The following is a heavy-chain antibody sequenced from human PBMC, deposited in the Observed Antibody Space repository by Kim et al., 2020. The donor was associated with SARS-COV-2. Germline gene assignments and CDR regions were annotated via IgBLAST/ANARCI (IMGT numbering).Heavy chain of an antibody. D-gene: IGHD3-9*01. CDR2: ISAYNGNT. CDR1: GYTFTSYG. J-gene: IGHJ4*02. V-gene: IGHV1-18*01. Sequence: ASVKVSCKASGYTFTSYGISWVRQAPGQGLEWMGWISAYNGNTNYAQKLQGRVTMTTDTSTSTAYMELRSLRSDDTAVYYCARDRDDILTGYSPKLHWGQGTLVTVSS. CDR3: ARDRDDILTGYSPKLH.